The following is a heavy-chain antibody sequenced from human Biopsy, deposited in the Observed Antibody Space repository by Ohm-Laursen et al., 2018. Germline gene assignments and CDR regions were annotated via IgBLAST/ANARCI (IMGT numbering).Heavy chain of an antibody. CDR2: ISPSSTTI. Sequence: SLRLSCTASGFTFTDYDISWVRHVPGQGLEWLALISPSSTTIYYADSVRGRCFISRDDAKNSVTLEMSSLRADDTALYFCARNVRLEMTDHSGVTTYSRYFAMDAWGRGTTVTVSS. J-gene: IGHJ6*02. CDR3: ARNVRLEMTDHSGVTTYSRYFAMDA. CDR1: GFTFTDYD. D-gene: IGHD1-1*01. V-gene: IGHV3-11*01.